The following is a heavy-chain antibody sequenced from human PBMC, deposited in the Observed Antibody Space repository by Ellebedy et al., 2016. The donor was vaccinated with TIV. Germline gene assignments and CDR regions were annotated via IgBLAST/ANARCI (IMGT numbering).Heavy chain of an antibody. Sequence: GESLKISCVVSGFTFSTYAMRLFRQAPGRGLEWVASLTTGGVTFYAESVKDRFTISRDSSKNTLYLQMNSLRVEDTAVYDCARDAARSGWISDYWGQGTLVTVSS. CDR2: LTTGGVT. CDR1: GFTFSTYA. J-gene: IGHJ4*02. CDR3: ARDAARSGWISDY. D-gene: IGHD6-19*01. V-gene: IGHV3-23*01.